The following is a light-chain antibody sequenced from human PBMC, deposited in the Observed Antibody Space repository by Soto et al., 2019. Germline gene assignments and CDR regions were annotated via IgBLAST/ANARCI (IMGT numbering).Light chain of an antibody. CDR3: QQRYSTPPT. Sequence: DSQMTQSPSSLSPSVGDRVTITGLASQTITTWLAWYQQKPGKAPKLLIYAASRLQSGVPSRFSGSGSGTDFTLTISSLQPEDFATYYCQQRYSTPPTFGQGTRLEIK. CDR2: AAS. V-gene: IGKV1-39*01. CDR1: QTITTW. J-gene: IGKJ5*01.